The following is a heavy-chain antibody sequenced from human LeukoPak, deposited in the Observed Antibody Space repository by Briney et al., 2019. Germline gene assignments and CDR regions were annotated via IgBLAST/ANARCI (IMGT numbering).Heavy chain of an antibody. Sequence: PSETLSLTCTVSGGSISSYYWSWIGQPPGKGLEWIGYIYYSGSTNYNPSLKSRVTISVDTSKNQFSLKLSSVTAADTAVYYCARDYNYFQHWGQGTLVTVSS. CDR2: IYYSGST. CDR1: GGSISSYY. CDR3: ARDYNYFQH. V-gene: IGHV4-59*01. J-gene: IGHJ1*01. D-gene: IGHD5-24*01.